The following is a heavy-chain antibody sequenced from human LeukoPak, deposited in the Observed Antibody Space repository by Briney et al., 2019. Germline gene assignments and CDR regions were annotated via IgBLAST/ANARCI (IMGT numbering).Heavy chain of an antibody. V-gene: IGHV3-74*01. CDR1: GFTFSSYW. D-gene: IGHD3-10*01. CDR2: INSDGSTT. Sequence: PGGSLRLSCAASGFTFSSYWMHWVRQAPGKGLVWVSRINSDGSTTNYADSVKGRFTISRDNSKNTLYLQMNSLTAEDTAVYYCAKDRVSMVRGVYYYYYYMDVWGKGTTVTVSS. J-gene: IGHJ6*03. CDR3: AKDRVSMVRGVYYYYYYMDV.